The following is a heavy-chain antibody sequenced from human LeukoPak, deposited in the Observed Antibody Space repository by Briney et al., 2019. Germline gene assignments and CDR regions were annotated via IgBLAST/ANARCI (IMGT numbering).Heavy chain of an antibody. J-gene: IGHJ4*02. D-gene: IGHD2-2*01. CDR2: IKQDGSEN. Sequence: GGSLRLSCAASGFSFNTYYMTWVRQAPGKGLEWVAGIKQDGSENYYMDSVKGRFTISRDNSRNSLYLQMNCLRAEDMAVYFCARERYCTSATCYVGDPFDSWGQGTLVTASS. CDR1: GFSFNTYY. CDR3: ARERYCTSATCYVGDPFDS. V-gene: IGHV3-7*01.